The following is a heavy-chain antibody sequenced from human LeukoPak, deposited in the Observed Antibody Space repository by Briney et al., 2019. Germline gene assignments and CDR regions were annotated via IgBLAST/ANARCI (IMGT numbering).Heavy chain of an antibody. Sequence: GGSLRLSCAASEFTFSSYSMNWVRQAPGRGLEWVSVISGSSGTTYYADSARGRFTISRDNSKNTLYLQMNSLRAEDAAVYYCAKGMTTVTTRGSFDCWGQGTLVTVSS. D-gene: IGHD4-17*01. V-gene: IGHV3-23*01. CDR1: EFTFSSYS. J-gene: IGHJ4*02. CDR3: AKGMTTVTTRGSFDC. CDR2: ISGSSGTT.